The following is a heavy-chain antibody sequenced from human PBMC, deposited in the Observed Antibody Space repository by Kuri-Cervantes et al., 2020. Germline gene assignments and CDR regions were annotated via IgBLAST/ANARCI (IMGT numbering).Heavy chain of an antibody. J-gene: IGHJ6*03. CDR3: ARDLADKWHYYYYMDV. D-gene: IGHD5-12*01. CDR1: GYTFTSYA. CDR2: ISAYNGNT. V-gene: IGHV1-18*01. Sequence: ASVKVSCKASGYTFTSYAMHWVRQAPGQGLEWMGWISAYNGNTNYAQKLQGRVTMTTDTSSSTAYMELRSLRSDDTAVYYCARDLADKWHYYYYMDVWGKGTTVTVSS.